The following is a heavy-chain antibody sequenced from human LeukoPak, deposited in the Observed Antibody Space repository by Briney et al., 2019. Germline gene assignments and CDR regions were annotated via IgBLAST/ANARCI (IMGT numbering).Heavy chain of an antibody. D-gene: IGHD3-16*01. J-gene: IGHJ4*02. CDR2: IGGHET. CDR3: AKDWIQFNRVYDCFDS. V-gene: IGHV3-23*01. CDR1: GFPFSTNA. Sequence: GGSLSFSGTTSGFPFSTNAMSWVRKAPGKGLEWVSTIGGHETFYADSVKGRFTISRDNSKNTVYLHMSSLRVEDTAVYYCAKDWIQFNRVYDCFDSWGQGTLVTVSS.